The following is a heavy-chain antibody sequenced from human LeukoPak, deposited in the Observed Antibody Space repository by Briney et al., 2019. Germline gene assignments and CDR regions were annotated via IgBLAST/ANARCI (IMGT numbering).Heavy chain of an antibody. Sequence: PGGSLRLSCAASGFTFSSYWMHWVRQAPGKGLVWVSRINSDGSSTSYADSVKGRFTISRDNAKNTLYLQMNSLRAEDTAVYYCARERYYYDSSGYYYSTGLDCWGQGTLVTVSS. CDR1: GFTFSSYW. CDR2: INSDGSST. V-gene: IGHV3-74*01. D-gene: IGHD3-22*01. CDR3: ARERYYYDSSGYYYSTGLDC. J-gene: IGHJ4*02.